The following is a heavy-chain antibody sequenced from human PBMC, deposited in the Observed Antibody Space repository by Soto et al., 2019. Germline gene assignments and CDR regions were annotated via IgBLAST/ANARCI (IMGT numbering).Heavy chain of an antibody. D-gene: IGHD1-26*01. CDR2: ISSSGSTI. CDR3: ASPYSGHGGYYYYGMYV. CDR1: GFTFSDYY. Sequence: VGSLRLSCAASGFTFSDYYMSWIRQAPGKGLEWVSYISSSGSTIYYADSVKGRFTISRDNAKNSLYLQMNSLRAEDTAVYYCASPYSGHGGYYYYGMYVWGQGTTVTVSS. V-gene: IGHV3-11*01. J-gene: IGHJ6*02.